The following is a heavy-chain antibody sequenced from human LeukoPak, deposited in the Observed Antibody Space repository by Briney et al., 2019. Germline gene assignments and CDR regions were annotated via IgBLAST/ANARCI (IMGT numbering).Heavy chain of an antibody. CDR1: GGSISSYY. Sequence: SETLSLTCTVSGGSISSYYWSWIRQPAGKGLEWIGRIYTSGSTNYNPSLKSRVTMSVDTSSNHFSLKMTSVTAADTGVYYCARHGTAVDGDYSAFDIWGQGTMVTVSP. V-gene: IGHV4-4*07. J-gene: IGHJ3*02. D-gene: IGHD4-17*01. CDR2: IYTSGST. CDR3: ARHGTAVDGDYSAFDI.